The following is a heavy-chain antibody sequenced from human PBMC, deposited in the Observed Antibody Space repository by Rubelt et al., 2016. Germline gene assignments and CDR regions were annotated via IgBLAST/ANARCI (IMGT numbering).Heavy chain of an antibody. D-gene: IGHD6-13*01. CDR1: GGSIRSRSYY. CDR3: AKSAEGSTWYDA. CDR2: IYSGGNT. Sequence: QLQLQESGPGLVKPSETLSLTCTVSGGSIRSRSYYWGWIRQPPGKGLEWIGSIYSGGNTYYNPSLNSRITISVDSSKNQFSLKLSSLTAADTAVYYCAKSAEGSTWYDAWGPGTLVTVSS. V-gene: IGHV4-39*01. J-gene: IGHJ5*02.